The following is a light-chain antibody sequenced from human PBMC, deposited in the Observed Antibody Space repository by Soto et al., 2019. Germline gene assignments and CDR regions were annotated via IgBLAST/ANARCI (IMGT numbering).Light chain of an antibody. Sequence: EILLTKSPGTLSLSPGERATLSCRASQSVRNTYLAWYQQKPGQAPRLLIYGASGRATGIPDRFSGSGSGTDFTLTISRLEPEDFAVYYCQQYDSLPYTFGQGTKLEI. CDR2: GAS. J-gene: IGKJ2*01. CDR1: QSVRNTY. CDR3: QQYDSLPYT. V-gene: IGKV3-20*01.